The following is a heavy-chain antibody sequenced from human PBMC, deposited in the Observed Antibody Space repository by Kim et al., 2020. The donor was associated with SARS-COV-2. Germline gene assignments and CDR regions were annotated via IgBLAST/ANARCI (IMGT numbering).Heavy chain of an antibody. J-gene: IGHJ4*02. CDR2: IYYSGST. Sequence: SETLSLTCTVSGGSISSSSYYWGWIRQPPGKGLEWIGSIYYSGSTYYNPSLKSRVTISVDTSKNQFSLKLSSVTAADTAVYYCARVGYFDWFDQPYYFDYWGQGTLVTVSS. CDR1: GGSISSSSYY. CDR3: ARVGYFDWFDQPYYFDY. D-gene: IGHD3-9*01. V-gene: IGHV4-39*07.